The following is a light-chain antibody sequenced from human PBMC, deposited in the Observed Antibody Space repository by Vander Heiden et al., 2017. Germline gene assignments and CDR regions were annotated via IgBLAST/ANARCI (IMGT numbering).Light chain of an antibody. CDR2: LEGSGSH. J-gene: IGLJ3*02. CDR1: SGHSSYV. CDR3: ETWDRNTRV. V-gene: IGLV4-60*03. Sequence: QPVLTQSSSASASLGSSVKLTCTLSSGHSSYVIAWHQQQPGKAPRYLMKLEGSGSHNKASGVPDRFSGSSSGADRYLTISNLQSEDEADYYCETWDRNTRVFGGGTKLTVL.